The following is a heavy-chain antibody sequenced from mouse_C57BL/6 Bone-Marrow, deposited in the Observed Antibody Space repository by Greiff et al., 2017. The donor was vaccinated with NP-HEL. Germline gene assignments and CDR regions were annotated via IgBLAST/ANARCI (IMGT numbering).Heavy chain of an antibody. D-gene: IGHD1-1*01. CDR3: ARHVDYFGSSYGYFDV. V-gene: IGHV1-62-2*01. Sequence: VQLQQSGAELVKPGASVKLSCKASGYTFTEYTIHWVKQRSGQGLEWIGWFYPGSGSIKYNEKFKDKATLSADKSSSTVFMDLSRLTSDDSAVYFCARHVDYFGSSYGYFDVWGTGTTVTVSS. CDR2: FYPGSGSI. CDR1: GYTFTEYT. J-gene: IGHJ1*03.